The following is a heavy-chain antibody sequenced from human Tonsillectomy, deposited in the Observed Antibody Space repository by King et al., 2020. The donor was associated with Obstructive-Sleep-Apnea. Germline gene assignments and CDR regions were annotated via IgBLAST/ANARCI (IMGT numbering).Heavy chain of an antibody. Sequence: LQLQESGPGLVKPSETLSVTCTVSGGSISSSNYYWGWIRQPPGKGLEWIGSIYYSGSTYYNPSLKSRVTMSVDTSKNQLSLKLNSVTAADTAVYYCARRALNWFDPWGQGTLVTVSS. CDR2: IYYSGST. J-gene: IGHJ5*02. V-gene: IGHV4-39*07. CDR3: ARRALNWFDP. CDR1: GGSISSSNYY.